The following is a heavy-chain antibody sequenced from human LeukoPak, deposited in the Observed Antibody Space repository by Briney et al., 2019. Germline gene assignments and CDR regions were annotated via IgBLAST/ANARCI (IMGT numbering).Heavy chain of an antibody. CDR2: IIPIFGTA. CDR1: GGTFSSYA. J-gene: IGHJ5*02. V-gene: IGHV1-69*13. Sequence: SVKVSCKASGGTFSSYAISWVRQAPGQGLEWMGGIIPIFGTANYAQKFQGRVTITADESTSTAYMELSSPRSEDTAVYYCARVNVYYDFWSGYLGPWGQGTLVTVSS. CDR3: ARVNVYYDFWSGYLGP. D-gene: IGHD3-3*01.